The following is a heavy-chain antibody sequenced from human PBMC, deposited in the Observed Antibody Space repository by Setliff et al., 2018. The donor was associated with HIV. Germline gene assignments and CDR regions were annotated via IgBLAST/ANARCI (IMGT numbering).Heavy chain of an antibody. V-gene: IGHV4-4*07. J-gene: IGHJ4*02. D-gene: IGHD3-22*01. Sequence: SETLSLTCTVSGDSIRGYYWNWIRQPTGKGLEWIGHIYIGGSPKYNPSLESRVTISVDRSKNQFSLNLSSVTAADTALYYCASLFHDTSAPWLYYFDYWGQGTLVTVSS. CDR3: ASLFHDTSAPWLYYFDY. CDR2: IYIGGSP. CDR1: GDSIRGYY.